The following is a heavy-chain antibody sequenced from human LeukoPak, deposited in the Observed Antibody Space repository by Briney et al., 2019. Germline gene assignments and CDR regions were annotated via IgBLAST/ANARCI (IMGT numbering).Heavy chain of an antibody. CDR2: ISSSSSYI. CDR1: GFSFSSYS. D-gene: IGHD3-10*01. CDR3: AKELLSHYFGSGSYRATFDY. Sequence: GGSLRLSCAASGFSFSSYSMNWVRQAPGKGLEWVSSISSSSSYIYYVDSVKGRFTISRDNAKNSLYLQMNSLRAEDTAVYYCAKELLSHYFGSGSYRATFDYWGQGTLVTVSS. J-gene: IGHJ4*02. V-gene: IGHV3-21*01.